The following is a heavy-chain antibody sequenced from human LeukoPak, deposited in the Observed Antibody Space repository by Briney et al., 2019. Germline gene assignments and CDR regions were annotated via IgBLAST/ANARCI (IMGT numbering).Heavy chain of an antibody. CDR2: IGSSGKTISYSDS. V-gene: IGHV3-48*03. CDR3: ARELGIGAFDI. D-gene: IGHD7-27*01. CDR1: GFTFSGYE. Sequence: PGGSLSLSCAASGFTFSGYEMNWVRQAPGKGLEWVSYIGSSGKTISYSDSSYADSVKGRFTISRDNAKNSLYLQMNSLRDEDTAVYYCARELGIGAFDIWGPGTMVTVSS. J-gene: IGHJ3*02.